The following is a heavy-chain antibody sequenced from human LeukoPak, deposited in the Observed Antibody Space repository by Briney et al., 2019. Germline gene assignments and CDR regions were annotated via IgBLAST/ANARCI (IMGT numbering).Heavy chain of an antibody. J-gene: IGHJ4*02. CDR2: IFHTGRT. CDR1: GGSTTNKW. V-gene: IGHV4-4*02. CDR3: GRNDYYSIDV. Sequence: PSGTLSLTCLVSGGSTTNKWWTWVRQPPGKGLEWIGEIFHTGRTNYNPSLKSRVTISVDKSKNQFSLEVTYVTAADTAVYFCGRNDYYSIDVWGQGTLVTVSS. D-gene: IGHD3-22*01.